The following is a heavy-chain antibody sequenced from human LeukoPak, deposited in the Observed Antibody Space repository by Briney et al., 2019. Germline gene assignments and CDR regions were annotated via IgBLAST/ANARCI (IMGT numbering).Heavy chain of an antibody. Sequence: PGGSLRLSCAASGFTFSSYAMSWVRQAPGKGLEGVSAISGSGGSTYYAGSVRGRFTISRDNSKNTLYLQMNSLRAEDPAVYYCAKDSAALDDFWSGYRIHFDYWGQGTLVTVSS. J-gene: IGHJ4*02. V-gene: IGHV3-23*01. D-gene: IGHD3-3*01. CDR2: ISGSGGST. CDR3: AKDSAALDDFWSGYRIHFDY. CDR1: GFTFSSYA.